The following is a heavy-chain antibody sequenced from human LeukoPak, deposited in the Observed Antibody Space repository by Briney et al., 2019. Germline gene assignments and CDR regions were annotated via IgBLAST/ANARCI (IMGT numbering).Heavy chain of an antibody. V-gene: IGHV4-59*01. J-gene: IGHJ4*02. CDR1: GGSISRYY. CDR3: ARVDPESSSTLEVFDY. CDR2: IYYSGST. D-gene: IGHD6-6*01. Sequence: SETLSLTCTVSGGSISRYYWSWIRQPPGKGLEWIGYIYYSGSTNYNPSLKSRVTISVDTSKNQFSLKLSSVTAADTAVYYCARVDPESSSTLEVFDYWGQGTLVTVSS.